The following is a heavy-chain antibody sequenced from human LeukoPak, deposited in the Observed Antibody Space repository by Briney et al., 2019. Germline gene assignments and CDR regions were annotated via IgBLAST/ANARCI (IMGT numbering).Heavy chain of an antibody. CDR3: ARLRVVVVPAAIAI. Sequence: SETLSLTCTVSGGSISSSSYYWGWIRQPPGKGLEWIGSIYYSGSTYYNPSLKSRVTISVDTSKNQFSLKLSSVTAADTAVYYCARLRVVVVPAAIAIWGQGTMVTVSS. CDR1: GGSISSSSYY. CDR2: IYYSGST. V-gene: IGHV4-39*01. D-gene: IGHD2-2*01. J-gene: IGHJ3*02.